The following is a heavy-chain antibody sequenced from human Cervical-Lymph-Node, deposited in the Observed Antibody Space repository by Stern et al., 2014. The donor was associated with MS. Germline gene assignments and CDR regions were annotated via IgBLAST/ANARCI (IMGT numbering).Heavy chain of an antibody. CDR2: IHTSGST. D-gene: IGHD3-16*01. CDR1: GGSISSGNYY. CDR3: ARTLGAYYYYGMDV. Sequence: QVQLQESGPGLVKPSQTLSLTCTVSGGSISSGNYYWSWIRQPAGKGLECIGRIHTSGSTSYNPSLKSRVTISVDTPKNQFSLTLGLGTAADTAMYYCARTLGAYYYYGMDVWGQGTTVTVSS. J-gene: IGHJ6*02. V-gene: IGHV4-61*02.